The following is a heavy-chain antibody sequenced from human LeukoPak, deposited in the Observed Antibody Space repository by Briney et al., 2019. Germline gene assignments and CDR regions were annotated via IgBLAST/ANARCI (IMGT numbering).Heavy chain of an antibody. CDR3: ARSDSGYDYDDY. V-gene: IGHV3-21*01. CDR2: ISSSSSYI. D-gene: IGHD5-12*01. J-gene: IGHJ4*02. CDR1: GFTFSSYS. Sequence: GGSLRLSCAASGFTFSSYSMNWVRQAPGKGLEWVSSISSSSSYIYYADSVKGRFTISRDNARNSLYLQMNSLRAEDTAVYYCARSDSGYDYDDYWGQGTLVTVSS.